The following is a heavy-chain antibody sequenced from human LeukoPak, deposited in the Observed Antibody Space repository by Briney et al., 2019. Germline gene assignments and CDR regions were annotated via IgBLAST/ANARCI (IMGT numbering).Heavy chain of an antibody. CDR1: GGTFSSYA. CDR3: ARVVRSSGWYEYYYYYMDV. Sequence: ASVKISCKASGGTFSSYAISWVRQAPGQGLEWMGWISAYNGNTNYAQKLQGRVTMTTDTSTSTAYMELRSLRSDDTAVYYCARVVRSSGWYEYYYYYMDVWGKGTTVTVSS. V-gene: IGHV1-18*01. D-gene: IGHD6-19*01. CDR2: ISAYNGNT. J-gene: IGHJ6*03.